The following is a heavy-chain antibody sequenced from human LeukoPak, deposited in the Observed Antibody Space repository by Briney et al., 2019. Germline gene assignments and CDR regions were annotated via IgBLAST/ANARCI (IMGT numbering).Heavy chain of an antibody. V-gene: IGHV4-34*01. Sequence: SETLSLTCAVYGGSFSGYYWSWIRQPPGEGLEWIGEINHSGSTNYNPSLKSRVTISVDTSKNQFSLKVSSVTAADTAVYYCASLMDLSSYYYYYGVDVWGKGTTVTVSS. D-gene: IGHD3-16*02. CDR3: ASLMDLSSYYYYYGVDV. CDR2: INHSGST. J-gene: IGHJ6*04. CDR1: GGSFSGYY.